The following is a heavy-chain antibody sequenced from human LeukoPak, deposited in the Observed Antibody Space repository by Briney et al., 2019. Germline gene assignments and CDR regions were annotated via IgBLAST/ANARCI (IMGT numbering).Heavy chain of an antibody. J-gene: IGHJ5*02. CDR1: GYTFTSYD. V-gene: IGHV1-2*02. CDR2: INPNSGGT. CDR3: ARDKYPYCRSTSCYGSNWFDP. D-gene: IGHD2-2*01. Sequence: ASVKVSCKASGYTFTSYDINWVRQAPGQGLEWMGWINPNSGGTNYAQKFQGRVTMTRDTSISRAYMELSRLRSDDTAVYYCARDKYPYCRSTSCYGSNWFDPWGQGTLVTVSS.